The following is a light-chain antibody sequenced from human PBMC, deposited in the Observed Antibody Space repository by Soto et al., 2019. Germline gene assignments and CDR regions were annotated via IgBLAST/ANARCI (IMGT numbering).Light chain of an antibody. V-gene: IGKV1-5*03. CDR2: KAS. CDR3: QQYNSYSRT. Sequence: QMTQSTSPLSASVGDRVPLTFRASQSISSWLAWYQQKPGKAPKLLIYKASSLESGVPSRFSGSGSGTEFTLTISSLQPDDFATYYCQQYNSYSRTFGQGTKVDIK. J-gene: IGKJ1*01. CDR1: QSISSW.